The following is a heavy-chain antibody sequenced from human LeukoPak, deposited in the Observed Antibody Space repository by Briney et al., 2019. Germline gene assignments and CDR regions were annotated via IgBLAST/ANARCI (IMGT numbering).Heavy chain of an antibody. CDR1: GFSFSNYA. D-gene: IGHD3-10*01. V-gene: IGHV3-23*01. CDR3: LCLWFGKGVY. J-gene: IGHJ4*02. Sequence: GGSLRLSCATSGFSFSNYAMSWVRQAPGKGLEWVSAIGGSGGSPYYADSVKGRFTISRDNAKNSLFLQMNSLRAEDTAVYYCLCLWFGKGVYWGRGTLVTVSS. CDR2: IGGSGGSP.